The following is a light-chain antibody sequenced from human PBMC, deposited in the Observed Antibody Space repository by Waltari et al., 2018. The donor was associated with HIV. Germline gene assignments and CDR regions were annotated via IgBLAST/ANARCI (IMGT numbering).Light chain of an antibody. V-gene: IGLV2-23*02. CDR1: SSDVGGYNY. Sequence: SALTQPASVSGSPGQSITISCTGPSSDVGGYNYVSWYQQHPGTAPKLMIYDVSQRPSGVSNRFAGSKSGNTASLTISGLQAEEEVDYYCCSYAGSSTWVFGGGTKLTVL. CDR2: DVS. J-gene: IGLJ3*02. CDR3: CSYAGSSTWV.